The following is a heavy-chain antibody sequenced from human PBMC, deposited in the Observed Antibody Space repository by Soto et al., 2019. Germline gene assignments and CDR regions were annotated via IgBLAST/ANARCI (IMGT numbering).Heavy chain of an antibody. CDR2: TYNGGRT. D-gene: IGHD7-27*01. V-gene: IGHV4-30-4*01. CDR3: ARGPSGDKVDS. CDR1: GGSISTVNYW. Sequence: QVQLQESGPGLVKPSQTLSLTCTVSGGSISTVNYWWSWIRQSPDMGLEWIGHTYNGGRTDNNPSFERRVTMSVDTSKNQLSLTLTSVSAADTAVYYCARGPSGDKVDSWGQGTLVTVS. J-gene: IGHJ4*02.